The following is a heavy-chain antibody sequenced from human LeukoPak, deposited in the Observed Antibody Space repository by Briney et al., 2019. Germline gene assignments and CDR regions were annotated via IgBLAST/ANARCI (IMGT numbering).Heavy chain of an antibody. CDR3: AKPSLYYYDTSGYYRYWYFDL. D-gene: IGHD3-22*01. J-gene: IGHJ2*01. CDR1: GFTFSSYG. CDR2: IRYDGSNK. Sequence: GGSLRLSCAASGFTFSSYGMHWVRQAPGKGLEWVALIRYDGSNKYYADSVKGRFTISRDNSKNTLYLQMNSLRAEDTAVYYCAKPSLYYYDTSGYYRYWYFDLWGRGTLVTVSS. V-gene: IGHV3-30*02.